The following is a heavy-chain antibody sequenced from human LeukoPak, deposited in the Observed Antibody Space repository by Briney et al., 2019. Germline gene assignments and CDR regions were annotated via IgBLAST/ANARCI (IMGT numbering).Heavy chain of an antibody. CDR1: GGSISSSTYY. D-gene: IGHD3-10*01. Sequence: SETLSLTCTVSGGSISSSTYYWGWIRQPPGKGLXWXXXXYYSGSTYYNPSLKSRVTISIDTSKNQFSLKLSSVTAADTAVYYCARRYGSGSYTRYHFDYWGQGTLVTVSS. V-gene: IGHV4-39*01. CDR3: ARRYGSGSYTRYHFDY. J-gene: IGHJ4*02. CDR2: XYYSGST.